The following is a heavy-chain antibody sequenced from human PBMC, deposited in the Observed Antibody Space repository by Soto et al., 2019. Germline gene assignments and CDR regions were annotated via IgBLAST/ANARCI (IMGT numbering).Heavy chain of an antibody. CDR3: AKAQDIVVVPAANLDY. Sequence: EVQLVESGGDLVQPGGSLRLSCAASAFTFSRYWMSWVRQAPGKGLEWVSAISGSGGSTYYADSVKGRFTISRDNSKNTLYLQMNSLRAEDTAVYYCAKAQDIVVVPAANLDYWGQGTLVTVSS. CDR1: AFTFSRYW. D-gene: IGHD2-2*01. CDR2: ISGSGGST. J-gene: IGHJ4*02. V-gene: IGHV3-23*04.